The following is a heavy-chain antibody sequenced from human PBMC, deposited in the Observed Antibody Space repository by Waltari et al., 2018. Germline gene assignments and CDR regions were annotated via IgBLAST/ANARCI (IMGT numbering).Heavy chain of an antibody. V-gene: IGHV3-9*03. J-gene: IGHJ6*02. D-gene: IGHD6-13*01. CDR1: GFSFDNFA. CDR2: ISWDSRAI. Sequence: EVKVVESGGGLVQPGRSLRLSCTGSGFSFDNFAMHWVRQAPGKGLEWGSGISWDSRAIGDADSVKGRFTSSRDNARNSVYLQMNSLRSEDMALYYCAKGVSSWYSFGMDVWGQGTTVTVSS. CDR3: AKGVSSWYSFGMDV.